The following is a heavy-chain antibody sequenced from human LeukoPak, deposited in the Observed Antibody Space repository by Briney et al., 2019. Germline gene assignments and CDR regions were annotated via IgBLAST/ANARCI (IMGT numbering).Heavy chain of an antibody. CDR3: ARDFQQGDFDY. CDR1: GFTFSSYS. CDR2: ISSSSSYI. D-gene: IGHD6-13*01. V-gene: IGHV3-21*01. Sequence: GGSLRLSCAASGFTFSSYSMNWVRQAPGKGLEWVSSISSSSSYIYYADSVKGRFTVSRDNAKSSLYLQMNSLRAEDTAVYYCARDFQQGDFDYWGQGTLVTVSS. J-gene: IGHJ4*02.